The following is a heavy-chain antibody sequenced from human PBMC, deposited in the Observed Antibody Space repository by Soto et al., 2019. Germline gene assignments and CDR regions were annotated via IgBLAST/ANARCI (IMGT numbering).Heavy chain of an antibody. CDR2: ISAYNGNT. J-gene: IGHJ3*02. CDR1: GYTFTNYG. D-gene: IGHD3-10*01. V-gene: IGHV1-18*01. CDR3: ARVRWFGELLSNDAFDI. Sequence: GASVKVSCKASGYTFTNYGITWVRQAPGQGLEWMGWISAYNGNTRYAQNFQGRVTMTTDASTSTAYMELRSLRSDDTAVYYCARVRWFGELLSNDAFDIWGQGTEVTVSS.